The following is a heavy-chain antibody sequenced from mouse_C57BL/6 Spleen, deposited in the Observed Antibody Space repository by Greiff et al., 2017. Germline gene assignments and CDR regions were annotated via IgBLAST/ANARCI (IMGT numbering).Heavy chain of an antibody. V-gene: IGHV1-64*01. J-gene: IGHJ2*01. D-gene: IGHD1-1*01. CDR2: IHPNSGST. CDR1: GYTFTSYW. CDR3: ARRGTVVAPDY. Sequence: VQLQQPGAELVKPGASVKLSCKASGYTFTSYWMHWVKQRPGQGLEWIGMIHPNSGSTNYNEKFKSKATLTVDKSSSTAYMQLSSLTSEDSAVYYCARRGTVVAPDYWGQGTTLTVSS.